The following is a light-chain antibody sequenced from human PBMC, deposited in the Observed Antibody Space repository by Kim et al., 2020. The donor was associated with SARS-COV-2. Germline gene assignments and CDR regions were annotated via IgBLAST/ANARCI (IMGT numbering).Light chain of an antibody. Sequence: VALDHTVSVTCQGDRPRSYYATWYQQKPGRDPILVIYGKNNRPSVIPDRFSGSSSGNTASLTITGTQAGDEADYYCNSRDSNDNVVFGGGTQLTVL. CDR3: NSRDSNDNVV. V-gene: IGLV3-19*01. CDR1: RPRSYY. CDR2: GKN. J-gene: IGLJ2*01.